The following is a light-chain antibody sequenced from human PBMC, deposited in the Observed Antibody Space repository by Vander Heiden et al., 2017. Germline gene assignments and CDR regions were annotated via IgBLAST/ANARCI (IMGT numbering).Light chain of an antibody. CDR2: GAS. V-gene: IGKV3-15*01. CDR1: QTVSSN. Sequence: EIVMTQSPATLSVSPGERATLSCRASQTVSSNLAWYQQKPGQAPRLLIDGASTRAAGIPARFTGSGSGTEFTLTISSLQSEDFAVYCCQQYNNWLGTFGGGTKVEIK. CDR3: QQYNNWLGT. J-gene: IGKJ4*01.